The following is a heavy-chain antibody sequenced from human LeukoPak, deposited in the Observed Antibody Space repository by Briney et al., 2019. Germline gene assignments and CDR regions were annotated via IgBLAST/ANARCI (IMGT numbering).Heavy chain of an antibody. CDR3: ARAPITHHPGAFDI. Sequence: PSETLSLTCTVSGGSIGSSSYYWGWIRQPPGKGLEWIGSIYYSGSTYYNPSLKSRVTISVDTSKNQFSLKLSSVTAADTAVYYCARAPITHHPGAFDIWGQGTMITVSS. D-gene: IGHD3-10*01. V-gene: IGHV4-39*07. CDR1: GGSIGSSSYY. CDR2: IYYSGST. J-gene: IGHJ3*02.